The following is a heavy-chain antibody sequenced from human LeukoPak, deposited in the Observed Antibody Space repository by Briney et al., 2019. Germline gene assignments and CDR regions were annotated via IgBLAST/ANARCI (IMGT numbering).Heavy chain of an antibody. V-gene: IGHV5-51*01. Sequence: GESLKISCKGSGYSFTSYWIGWVRQMPGKGLEWMGIIYPGDSDTRYSPSFQGQVTISADKSISTAYLQWSSLKASDTAMYYCARHTRYSSSSRVFDFWGQGTLVTVSS. CDR2: IYPGDSDT. CDR1: GYSFTSYW. CDR3: ARHTRYSSSSRVFDF. J-gene: IGHJ4*02. D-gene: IGHD6-6*01.